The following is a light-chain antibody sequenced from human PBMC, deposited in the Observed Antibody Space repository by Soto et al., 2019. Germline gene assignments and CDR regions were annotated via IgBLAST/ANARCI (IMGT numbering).Light chain of an antibody. CDR1: QSIGIW. J-gene: IGKJ4*02. Sequence: DIQMTQSPPTLSASVGDRVTITCRASQSIGIWLAWYQQKPGKAPKVLIYKASSLQSGVPSRFSGSGSGTEVTLTISSLHPDVFGTYYYQQCYSYSPTFGGGTTVDIK. V-gene: IGKV1-5*03. CDR2: KAS. CDR3: QQCYSYSPT.